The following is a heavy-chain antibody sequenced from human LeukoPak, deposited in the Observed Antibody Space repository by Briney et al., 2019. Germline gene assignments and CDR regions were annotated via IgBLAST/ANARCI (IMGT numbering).Heavy chain of an antibody. V-gene: IGHV1-18*01. CDR1: GYTFTSYG. CDR3: ARQDYYDSSGYYYPTFDY. D-gene: IGHD3-22*01. J-gene: IGHJ4*02. Sequence: GASVKVSCKASGYTFTSYGISWVRQAPGQGLEWMGWISAYNGNTNYAQKLQGRVTMTTDTSTSTAYMELRSLRSDDTAVYYCARQDYYDSSGYYYPTFDYWDQGTLVTVSS. CDR2: ISAYNGNT.